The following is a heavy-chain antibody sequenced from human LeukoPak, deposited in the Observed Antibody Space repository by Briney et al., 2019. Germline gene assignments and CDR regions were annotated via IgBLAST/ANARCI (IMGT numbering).Heavy chain of an antibody. D-gene: IGHD3-10*01. J-gene: IGHJ5*02. CDR1: GGSFSGYY. CDR2: INHSGST. Sequence: SETLSLTCAVYGGSFSGYYWSWIRQPPGKGLEWIGEINHSGSTNYNPSLKSRVTISVNTSKNQFSLKLSSVTAADTAVYYCARGSRRRFFDPWGQGTLVTVSS. CDR3: ARGSRRRFFDP. V-gene: IGHV4-34*01.